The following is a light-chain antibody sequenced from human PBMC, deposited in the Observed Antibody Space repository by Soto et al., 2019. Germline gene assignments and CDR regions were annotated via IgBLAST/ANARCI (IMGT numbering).Light chain of an antibody. CDR1: QSISSW. V-gene: IGKV1-5*01. J-gene: IGKJ1*01. CDR2: DAS. CDR3: QQYNSYSQT. Sequence: DIQMTQSPSTLSASVGDRVTITCWASQSISSWLAWYQQKPGKAPKLLIYDASSLESGVPSRFSGSGSGTEFTLTISSLQPDDFATYYRQQYNSYSQTFGQGTKVDI.